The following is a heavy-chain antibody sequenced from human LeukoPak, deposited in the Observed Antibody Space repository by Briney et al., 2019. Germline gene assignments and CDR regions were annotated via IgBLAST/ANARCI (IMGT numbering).Heavy chain of an antibody. V-gene: IGHV1-69*13. J-gene: IGHJ5*02. D-gene: IGHD2-2*01. CDR3: ASGKKYQLLFNWFGP. CDR1: GGTFSSYA. CDR2: IIPIFGTA. Sequence: SVKVSCKASGGTFSSYAISWVRQAPGQGLEWMGGIIPIFGTANYAQKFQGRVTITADESTSTAYMELSSLRSEDTAVYYCASGKKYQLLFNWFGPWGQGTLVTVSS.